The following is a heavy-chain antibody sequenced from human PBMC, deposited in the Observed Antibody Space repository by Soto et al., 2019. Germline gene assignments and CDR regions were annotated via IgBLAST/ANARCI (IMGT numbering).Heavy chain of an antibody. D-gene: IGHD3-22*01. V-gene: IGHV4-30-4*01. Sequence: QVQLQESGPGLVKPSQTLSLTCTVSGGSISSGDYYWSWIRQPPGKGLEWIGYIYYSGSTYYNPSLKSRVTISVDTSKNQFSLKLSSVTAADTAVYYCARGELIWSSSGYYPNWFDPWGQGTLVTVSS. J-gene: IGHJ5*02. CDR3: ARGELIWSSSGYYPNWFDP. CDR2: IYYSGST. CDR1: GGSISSGDYY.